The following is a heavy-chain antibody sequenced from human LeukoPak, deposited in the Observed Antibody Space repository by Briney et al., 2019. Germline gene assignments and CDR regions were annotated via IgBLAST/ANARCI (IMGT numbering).Heavy chain of an antibody. CDR2: IYYSGST. CDR1: GGSISSGGYY. CDR3: ASMKKPHYFDY. V-gene: IGHV4-61*08. J-gene: IGHJ4*02. Sequence: SETLSLTCTVSGGSISSGGYYWSWIRQPPGKGLEWIGYIYYSGSTNYNPSLKSRVTISVDTSKNQFSLKLSSVTAADTAVYYCASMKKPHYFDYWGQGTLVTVSS.